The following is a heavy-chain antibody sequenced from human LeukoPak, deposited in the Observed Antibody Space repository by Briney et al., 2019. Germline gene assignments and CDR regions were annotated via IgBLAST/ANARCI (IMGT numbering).Heavy chain of an antibody. V-gene: IGHV3-7*01. Sequence: GGSLRLSCAASGFTFSSYWMSWVRQAPGKGLEWVANMKQDGSEKYYVDSVKGRFTISRDNAKNSLYLQMNSLRAEDTAVYYCARDEGIVGATTPFDYWGQGTLVTVSS. CDR2: MKQDGSEK. D-gene: IGHD1-26*01. CDR1: GFTFSSYW. CDR3: ARDEGIVGATTPFDY. J-gene: IGHJ4*02.